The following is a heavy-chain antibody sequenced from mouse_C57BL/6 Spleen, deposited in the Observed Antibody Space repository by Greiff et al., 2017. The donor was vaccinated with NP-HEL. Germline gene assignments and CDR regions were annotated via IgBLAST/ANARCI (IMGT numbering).Heavy chain of an antibody. CDR2: IHPNSGST. CDR3: ARRGLFGDYYAMDY. D-gene: IGHD6-1*01. CDR1: GYTFTSYW. V-gene: IGHV1-64*01. J-gene: IGHJ4*01. Sequence: QVQLQQPGAELVKPGASVKLSCKASGYTFTSYWMHWVKQRPGQGLEWIGMIHPNSGSTNYNEKFKSKATLTVDKSSSTAYMQLSSLTSEDSAVYYCARRGLFGDYYAMDYWGQGTSVTVSS.